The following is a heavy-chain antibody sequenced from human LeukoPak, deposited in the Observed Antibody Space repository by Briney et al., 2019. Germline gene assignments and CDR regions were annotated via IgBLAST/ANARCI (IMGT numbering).Heavy chain of an antibody. CDR1: GFTFSGYY. CDR3: AKGAIWFDP. V-gene: IGHV1-2*02. CDR2: INPDTGGT. J-gene: IGHJ5*02. Sequence: ASVKVSCKASGFTFSGYYMHWVRQAPGQGLEWMGWINPDTGGTNYAQKFQGRVTMTRDTSISTAYMELSRLRSNDTAVYYCAKGAIWFDPWGQGTLVTVSS.